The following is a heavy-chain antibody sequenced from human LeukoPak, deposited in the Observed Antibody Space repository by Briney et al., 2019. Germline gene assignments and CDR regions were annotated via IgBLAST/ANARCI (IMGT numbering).Heavy chain of an antibody. CDR3: ARGPVSLISMVRTTPPFFDY. J-gene: IGHJ4*02. V-gene: IGHV4-59*01. D-gene: IGHD3-10*01. Sequence: SETLSLTCTVSGGSISSYYWSWIRQPPGKGLEWIGYIYYSGSTNYNPSLKSRVTISVDTSKNHFSLKLNSVTAADTAVYYCARGPVSLISMVRTTPPFFDYWGQGTLVTVSS. CDR1: GGSISSYY. CDR2: IYYSGST.